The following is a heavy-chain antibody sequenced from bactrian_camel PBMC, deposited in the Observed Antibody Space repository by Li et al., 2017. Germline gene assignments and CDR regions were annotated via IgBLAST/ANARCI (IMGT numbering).Heavy chain of an antibody. D-gene: IGHD3*01. Sequence: VQLVESGGGLVQPGGSLSLSCSTSGFTFADSAMNWIRQAPGKGLEWVSSIRNVKEGSRTYYTTSVKGRFSISMDNSKNTLKLQMRGLQSADTALYYCTTGECRDGYCFQGVGPYWGRGTQVTVS. CDR3: TTGECRDGYCFQGVGPY. CDR2: IRNVKEGSRT. J-gene: IGHJ4*01. CDR1: GFTFADSA. V-gene: IGHV3-1*01.